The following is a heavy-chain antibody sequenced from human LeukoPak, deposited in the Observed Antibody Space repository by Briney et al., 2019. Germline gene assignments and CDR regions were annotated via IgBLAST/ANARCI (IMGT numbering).Heavy chain of an antibody. Sequence: GGSLRLSCAASGFTVSNNYMSWVRQAPGKGLEWVSAISGSGGATYYADYVKGRFTISRDNSKNTLSLQMNSLRAEDAAVYYCAKEARIVTSGAEFDFWGQGTLVTVSS. D-gene: IGHD2-21*01. J-gene: IGHJ4*02. CDR2: ISGSGGAT. CDR1: GFTVSNNY. CDR3: AKEARIVTSGAEFDF. V-gene: IGHV3-23*01.